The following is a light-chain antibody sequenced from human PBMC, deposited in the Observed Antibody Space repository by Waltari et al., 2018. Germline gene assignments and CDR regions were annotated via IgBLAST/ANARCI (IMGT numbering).Light chain of an antibody. J-gene: IGLJ1*01. V-gene: IGLV3-1*01. Sequence: SYELTQPSSVSVSPGETVSITCSGDKLGEKFVSWYQQRPGRSPVVVIYEDSKRPSGIPGRFSGSNSGNTATLTISGTQAMDEADYYCQTWDSRNAVFGSATKVTVL. CDR2: EDS. CDR1: KLGEKF. CDR3: QTWDSRNAV.